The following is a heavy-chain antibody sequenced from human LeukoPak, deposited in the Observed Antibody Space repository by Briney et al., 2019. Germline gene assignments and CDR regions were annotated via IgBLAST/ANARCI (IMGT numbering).Heavy chain of an antibody. D-gene: IGHD3-22*01. V-gene: IGHV3-23*01. Sequence: GGSLRLSCAASGFTFSSYAMSWVRQAPGKGLEWVSAISGSGGSTYYADSVKGRFTTSRDNSKNTLYLQMSSLRVEDTAVYYCAKGDHYYDTSGDYYMDVWGKGTTVTVSS. CDR1: GFTFSSYA. CDR2: ISGSGGST. J-gene: IGHJ6*03. CDR3: AKGDHYYDTSGDYYMDV.